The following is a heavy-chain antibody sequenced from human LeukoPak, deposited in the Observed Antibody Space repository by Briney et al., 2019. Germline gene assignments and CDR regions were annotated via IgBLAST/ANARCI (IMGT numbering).Heavy chain of an antibody. CDR2: IYYNGST. V-gene: IGHV4-59*01. D-gene: IGHD5-18*01. J-gene: IGHJ4*02. Sequence: SETLSLTCSVAGDSMSSYYWTWIRQPPGKGLEWIGYIYYNGSTSYNPSLKSRVTISVDTSKKQFSLNLSSVTAADTAVYYCARRGYSYGPNDYWGQGTLVTVSS. CDR1: GDSMSSYY. CDR3: ARRGYSYGPNDY.